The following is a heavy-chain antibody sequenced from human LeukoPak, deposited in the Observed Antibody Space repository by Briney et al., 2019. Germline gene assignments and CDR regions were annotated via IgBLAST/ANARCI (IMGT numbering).Heavy chain of an antibody. CDR2: VNSDGSNP. V-gene: IGHV3-74*01. J-gene: IGHJ1*01. D-gene: IGHD3-10*01. CDR1: RFIFSNYC. Sequence: PGGSLRLSCAASRFIFSNYCMHWVRQAPGRGRVWVSRVNSDGSNPSYADSVKGRFTISRDNTENMLYMKMNTAGAEDTAVYYCARDIVSGSGSLHHWGQGTLVTVSS. CDR3: ARDIVSGSGSLHH.